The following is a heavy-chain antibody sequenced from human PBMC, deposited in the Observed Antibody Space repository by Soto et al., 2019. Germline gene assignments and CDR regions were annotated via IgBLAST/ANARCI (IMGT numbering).Heavy chain of an antibody. CDR3: ARDRGPNNLDF. CDR1: GLTFSTTW. Sequence: EVQLVESGGGLVQPGGSLRLSCAVSGLTFSTTWMTWVRQAPGKGLEWLASINQDGSATYYVDSVKGRFTISRDNAKNSLYLQLTSLRSEGSATYFCARDRGPNNLDFWGQGTLVTVSS. D-gene: IGHD1-1*01. J-gene: IGHJ4*02. V-gene: IGHV3-7*03. CDR2: INQDGSAT.